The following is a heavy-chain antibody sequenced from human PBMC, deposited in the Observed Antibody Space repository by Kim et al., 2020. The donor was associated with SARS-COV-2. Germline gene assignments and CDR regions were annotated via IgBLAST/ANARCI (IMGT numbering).Heavy chain of an antibody. J-gene: IGHJ6*02. CDR3: ARDYGSGSYRFHYYGMDV. V-gene: IGHV1-69*13. D-gene: IGHD3-10*01. CDR2: IIPIFGTA. Sequence: SVKVSCKASGGTFSSYAISWVRQAPGQGLEWMGGIIPIFGTANYAQKFQGRVTITADESTSTAYMELSSLRSEDTAVYYCARDYGSGSYRFHYYGMDVWGQGTTVTVSS. CDR1: GGTFSSYA.